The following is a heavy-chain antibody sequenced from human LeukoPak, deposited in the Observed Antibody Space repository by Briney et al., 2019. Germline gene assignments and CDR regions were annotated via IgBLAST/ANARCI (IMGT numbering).Heavy chain of an antibody. CDR1: GGSISSGGCY. D-gene: IGHD1-14*01. CDR3: ARTPRPASVAAGNNWFDP. J-gene: IGHJ5*02. CDR2: IYYSGST. V-gene: IGHV4-31*03. Sequence: PSETLSLTCTVSGGSISSGGCYWSWIHQHPGKGLEWIGYIYYSGSTYYNPSLKSRVTISLDMSRTQFSLKLSSVTAADTAVYYCARTPRPASVAAGNNWFDPWGQGTLVTVSS.